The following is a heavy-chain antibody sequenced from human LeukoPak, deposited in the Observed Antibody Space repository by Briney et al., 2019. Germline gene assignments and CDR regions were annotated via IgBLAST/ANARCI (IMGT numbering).Heavy chain of an antibody. V-gene: IGHV5-51*01. CDR1: GYSFTSYW. CDR2: IYPGDSDT. Sequence: GESLKISCKGSGYSFTSYWIGWVGQMPGKGLEWMGIIYPGDSDTRYSPSFQGQVTISADKSISTAYLQWSSLKASDTAMYYCAAQSPGYGSGSSHFNWFDPWGQGTLVTVSS. D-gene: IGHD3-10*01. J-gene: IGHJ5*02. CDR3: AAQSPGYGSGSSHFNWFDP.